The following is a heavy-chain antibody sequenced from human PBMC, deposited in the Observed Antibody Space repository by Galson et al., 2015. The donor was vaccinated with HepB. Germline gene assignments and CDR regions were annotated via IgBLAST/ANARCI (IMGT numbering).Heavy chain of an antibody. Sequence: SLRLSCAASGFTVSSNYMSWVRQAPGKGLEWVSIIYSGTSTYYADSVRGRFTISRHNFKNTLYLQMNSLRAEDTAVYYCAREVQVVRGVIHNWFDPWGQGTLVTVSS. V-gene: IGHV3-53*01. CDR2: IYSGTST. CDR1: GFTVSSNY. J-gene: IGHJ5*02. CDR3: AREVQVVRGVIHNWFDP. D-gene: IGHD3-10*01.